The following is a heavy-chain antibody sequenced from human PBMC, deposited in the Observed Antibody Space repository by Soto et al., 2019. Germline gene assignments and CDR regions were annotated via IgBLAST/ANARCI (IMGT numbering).Heavy chain of an antibody. J-gene: IGHJ4*02. CDR1: GFTFSNYA. V-gene: IGHV3-23*01. Sequence: EVQLLESGGGLVQPGGSLRLCCIASGFTFSNYAMTWVRQAPGRSPEWVSTITYNSFSTYYADSVQGRFTIFRDNSRNTLFLQMNSLRADDTAIYYCTKLYKNAWPIDYWGQGTLVTVSS. D-gene: IGHD1-20*01. CDR2: ITYNSFST. CDR3: TKLYKNAWPIDY.